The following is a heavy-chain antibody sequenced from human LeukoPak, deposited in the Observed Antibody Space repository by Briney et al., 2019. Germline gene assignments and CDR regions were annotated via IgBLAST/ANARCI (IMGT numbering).Heavy chain of an antibody. D-gene: IGHD6-13*01. J-gene: IGHJ3*02. V-gene: IGHV1-69*04. Sequence: GASVKVSCKASGGTFSSYAISWVRQAPGQGLEWMGRIIPILGIANYAQRFQGRVTITADKSTSTAYMELSSLRSEDTAVYYCARRFPGYSSSWLDDAFDIWGQGTMVTVSS. CDR3: ARRFPGYSSSWLDDAFDI. CDR2: IIPILGIA. CDR1: GGTFSSYA.